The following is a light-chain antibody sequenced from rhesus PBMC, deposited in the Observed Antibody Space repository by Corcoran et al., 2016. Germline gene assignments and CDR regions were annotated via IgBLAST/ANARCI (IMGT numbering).Light chain of an antibody. V-gene: IGKV1-33*01. CDR1: QGISNA. Sequence: DIQMTQSPSSLSASVGDKVIITCRASQGISNALAWYQQKLGKTPKPLMYAASTLKGGVPTRFSGRGSGTAFTLTISSLQPEDFAVYFCQQRNSYPPTFGQGTKVEIK. J-gene: IGKJ1*01. CDR2: AAS. CDR3: QQRNSYPPT.